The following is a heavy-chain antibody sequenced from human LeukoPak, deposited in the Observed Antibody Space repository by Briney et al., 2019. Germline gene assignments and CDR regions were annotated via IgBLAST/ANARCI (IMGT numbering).Heavy chain of an antibody. CDR3: ARTGMGNCSSTSCYDFDY. J-gene: IGHJ4*02. CDR1: GGTFSSYA. V-gene: IGHV1-69*01. CDR2: LNTAVGTA. Sequence: GASVKVSCKASGGTFSSYAISWVRQAPGQELEWMGGLNTAVGTANYAQKFQGRVTIAADESTSTAYMELSCLRSEDTAVYYCARTGMGNCSSTSCYDFDYWGQGPLVTVSA. D-gene: IGHD2-2*01.